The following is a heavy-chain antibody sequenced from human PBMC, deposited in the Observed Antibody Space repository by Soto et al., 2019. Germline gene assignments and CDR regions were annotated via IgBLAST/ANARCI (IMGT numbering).Heavy chain of an antibody. CDR2: IAYDGSNK. V-gene: IGHV3-30-3*01. CDR1: GFTFGSYA. Sequence: GGSLRLSCAASGFTFGSYAMHWVGQAPGKGLEWVAVIAYDGSNKYYADSVKGRFTISRDNSKNTLYLQMNSLRAEDTAVYYCAKDLIWVPDAFDIWGRGTMVTVSS. D-gene: IGHD2-15*01. CDR3: AKDLIWVPDAFDI. J-gene: IGHJ3*02.